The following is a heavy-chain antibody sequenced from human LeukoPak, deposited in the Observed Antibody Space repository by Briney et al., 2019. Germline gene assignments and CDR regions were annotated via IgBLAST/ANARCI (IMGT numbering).Heavy chain of an antibody. CDR3: ARGILGRNTRWFDP. V-gene: IGHV4-38-2*02. CDR1: GYSISSGYY. D-gene: IGHD1-14*01. CDR2: IYHSGST. Sequence: TSETLSLTCTVSGYSISSGYYWGWIRQPPGKGLEWIGSIYHSGSTYYNPSLKSRVTISVDTSKNQFSLKLSSLTAADTAVYYCARGILGRNTRWFDPWGQGTLVTVSS. J-gene: IGHJ5*02.